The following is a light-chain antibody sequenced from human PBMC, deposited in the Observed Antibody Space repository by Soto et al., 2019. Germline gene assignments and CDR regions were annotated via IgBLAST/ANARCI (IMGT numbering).Light chain of an antibody. J-gene: IGKJ4*01. CDR3: QPRSNWPLT. Sequence: EIVLTQSPATLSLSPGERATLSCRASQSVSSYLVWFQQKPGQAPRLLIYDASTRATGIPARFSGSGSGTDFTLTISSLEPEDFAVYYCQPRSNWPLTFGGGTKVEIK. V-gene: IGKV3-11*01. CDR1: QSVSSY. CDR2: DAS.